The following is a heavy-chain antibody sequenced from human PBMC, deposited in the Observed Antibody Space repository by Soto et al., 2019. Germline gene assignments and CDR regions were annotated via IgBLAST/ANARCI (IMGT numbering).Heavy chain of an antibody. J-gene: IGHJ6*02. V-gene: IGHV4-59*01. D-gene: IGHD1-26*01. CDR2: IYYSGST. CDR1: GGSISSYY. Sequence: SETLSLTCTVSGGSISSYYWSWIRQPPGKGLEWIGYIYYSGSTNYNPSLKSRVTISVDTSKNQFSLKLSSVTAADTAVYYCARGWDERDNYYYYGMDVWGHGTTVTVSS. CDR3: ARGWDERDNYYYYGMDV.